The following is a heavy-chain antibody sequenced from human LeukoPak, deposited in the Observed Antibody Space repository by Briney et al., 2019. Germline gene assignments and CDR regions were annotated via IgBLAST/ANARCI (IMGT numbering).Heavy chain of an antibody. J-gene: IGHJ5*02. CDR2: IRHDGRNK. V-gene: IGHV3-30*02. CDR1: GFTFSSYG. Sequence: PGGSLRLSCAASGFTFSSYGMHWVRQAPGKGLEWVAFIRHDGRNKYYVDSVKGRFTISRDNSKNTLYLQMNSLRAEDTAVYYCAKARQKDNWFDPWGQGTLVTVSS. CDR3: AKARQKDNWFDP.